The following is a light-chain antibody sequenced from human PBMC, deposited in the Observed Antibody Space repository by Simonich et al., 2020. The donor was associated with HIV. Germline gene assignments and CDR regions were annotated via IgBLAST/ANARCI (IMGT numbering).Light chain of an antibody. J-gene: IGLJ2*01. CDR1: ALPKKY. CDR3: YSTDSSDNSV. V-gene: IGLV3-10*01. Sequence: SYELTQPPSVSVSPGQTARITCSGDALPKKYAYWYQQKSGQAPVLVIYEDSNRPSGIPERFSGSSSGTMATLTIRGAQVEDEADYYCYSTDSSDNSVFGGGTKLTVL. CDR2: EDS.